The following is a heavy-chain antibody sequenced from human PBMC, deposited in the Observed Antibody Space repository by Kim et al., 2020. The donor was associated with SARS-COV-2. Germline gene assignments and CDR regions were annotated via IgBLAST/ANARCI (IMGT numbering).Heavy chain of an antibody. D-gene: IGHD2-21*01. CDR2: INPNSGDT. V-gene: IGHV1-2*06. J-gene: IGHJ6*02. Sequence: ASVKVSCKASGYTFTGYYMHWVRQAPGQGLEWMGRINPNSGDTNYAQKFQGRVTMTRDTSISTAYMELSRLRSDDTAVYYCARRSEGDRLYYYGMDVWGQGTTVTVSS. CDR3: ARRSEGDRLYYYGMDV. CDR1: GYTFTGYY.